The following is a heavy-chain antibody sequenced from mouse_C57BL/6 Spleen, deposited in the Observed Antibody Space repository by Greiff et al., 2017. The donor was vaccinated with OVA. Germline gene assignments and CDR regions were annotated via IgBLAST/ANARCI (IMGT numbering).Heavy chain of an antibody. CDR1: GYAFRSYW. Sequence: HVQLKPSWAELVKPGASVKISCKASGYAFRSYWMNWVKQRPGKGLEWIGQIYPGDGDTNYNGKFNGKATLTADKSSSTDYMQLSSLTSEDSAVYFCARDTTVVAKSFAYWGQGTLVTVSA. CDR3: ARDTTVVAKSFAY. CDR2: IYPGDGDT. D-gene: IGHD1-1*01. J-gene: IGHJ3*01. V-gene: IGHV1-80*01.